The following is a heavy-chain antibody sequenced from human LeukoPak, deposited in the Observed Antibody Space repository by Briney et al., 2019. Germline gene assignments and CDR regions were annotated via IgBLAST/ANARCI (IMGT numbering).Heavy chain of an antibody. CDR2: ISHDGGNE. CDR1: GFTFSSYG. V-gene: IGHV3-30*03. CDR3: ARDHVYGGADY. D-gene: IGHD5/OR15-5a*01. Sequence: GGSLRLSCAASGFTFSSYGIQWVRQAPGKGLEWVAVISHDGGNEYYADSVKGRFTISRDNSKSAVYLQMNSLRAEDTAVYYCARDHVYGGADYWGQGTLVTVSS. J-gene: IGHJ4*02.